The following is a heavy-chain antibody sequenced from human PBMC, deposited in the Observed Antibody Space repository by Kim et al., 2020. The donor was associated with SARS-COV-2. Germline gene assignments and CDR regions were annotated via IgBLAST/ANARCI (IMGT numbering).Heavy chain of an antibody. CDR1: GYSFTSYW. J-gene: IGHJ4*02. CDR3: ARQGDYDSSASHQPFDS. Sequence: GESLKISCKGSGYSFTSYWIGWVRQMPGKGLEWVGIIYPGDSDTRYSPSFQGQVTISADKSVSTAYLQWSSLKASDTAMYYCARQGDYDSSASHQPFDSWGQGTLVTVSS. CDR2: IYPGDSDT. D-gene: IGHD3-22*01. V-gene: IGHV5-51*01.